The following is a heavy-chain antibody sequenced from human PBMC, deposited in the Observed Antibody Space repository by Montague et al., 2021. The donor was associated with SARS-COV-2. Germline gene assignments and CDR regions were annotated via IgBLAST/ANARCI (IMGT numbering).Heavy chain of an antibody. D-gene: IGHD3-9*01. J-gene: IGHJ4*02. CDR3: ARDPEYDILAGYSFDY. CDR2: ISYDGSNK. Sequence: SLRLSCAASGFTFSSYAMHWVRQAPGKGLEWVAVISYDGSNKYYADSVKGRFTISRDNSKNALYLQMNSLRAEDTAVYYCARDPEYDILAGYSFDYWGQGTTVTVSS. CDR1: GFTFSSYA. V-gene: IGHV3-30-3*01.